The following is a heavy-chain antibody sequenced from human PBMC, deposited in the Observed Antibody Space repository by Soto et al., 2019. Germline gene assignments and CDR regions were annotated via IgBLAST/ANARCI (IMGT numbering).Heavy chain of an antibody. D-gene: IGHD3-22*01. CDR1: GYTFTSYG. Sequence: DSVKVSCKASGYTFTSYGISWVRQAPGQGLEWMGWISAYNGNTNYAQKLQGRVTMTTDTSTSTAYMELRSLRSDDTAVYYCARDFRYYYDSSGMWFDYWGQGTLVTVSS. J-gene: IGHJ4*02. CDR2: ISAYNGNT. V-gene: IGHV1-18*01. CDR3: ARDFRYYYDSSGMWFDY.